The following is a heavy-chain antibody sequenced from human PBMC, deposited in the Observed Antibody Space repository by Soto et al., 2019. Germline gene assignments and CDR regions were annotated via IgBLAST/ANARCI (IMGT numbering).Heavy chain of an antibody. D-gene: IGHD6-19*01. J-gene: IGHJ3*02. CDR1: GFTFSSYA. CDR3: AKVYSSGWYPGRARAFDI. Sequence: EVQLLESGGGLVQPGGSLRLSCAASGFTFSSYAMSWVRQAPGKGLEWVTVISDTGGTTYYADSVKGRLTISRDNSKNTLYRQMKSLRAEDTAVYYCAKVYSSGWYPGRARAFDIWGQGTMVTVSS. V-gene: IGHV3-23*01. CDR2: ISDTGGTT.